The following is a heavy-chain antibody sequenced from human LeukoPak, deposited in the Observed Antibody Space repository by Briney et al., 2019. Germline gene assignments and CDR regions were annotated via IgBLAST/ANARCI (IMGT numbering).Heavy chain of an antibody. D-gene: IGHD6-19*01. CDR1: GYNFARYW. J-gene: IGHJ5*02. Sequence: GESLKISCKGSGYNFARYWIAWVRQMPGKGLESMGIIYPGDSDTRYSPSFQGQVTISVDKSINTAYLQWSSLKASDTAIYYCARPLFDSSGWEPFNLWGQGTLIIVSS. V-gene: IGHV5-51*01. CDR2: IYPGDSDT. CDR3: ARPLFDSSGWEPFNL.